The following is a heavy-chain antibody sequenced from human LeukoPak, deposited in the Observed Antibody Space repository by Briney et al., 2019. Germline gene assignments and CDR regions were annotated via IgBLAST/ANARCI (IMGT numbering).Heavy chain of an antibody. V-gene: IGHV1-2*02. J-gene: IGHJ4*02. CDR2: INPNSGGT. Sequence: ASVKVSCKTSGYTFTGYYMHWVRQAPGQGLEWMGWINPNSGGTNYAQKFQGRVTMTRDTSISTAYMELSRLRSDDTAVYYCARDFLPAAILTQSDTSDYWGQGTLVTVSS. CDR1: GYTFTGYY. D-gene: IGHD2-2*02. CDR3: ARDFLPAAILTQSDTSDY.